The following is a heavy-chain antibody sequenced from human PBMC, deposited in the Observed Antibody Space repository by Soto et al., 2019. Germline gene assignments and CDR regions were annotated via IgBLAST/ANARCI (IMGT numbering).Heavy chain of an antibody. Sequence: PSETLSLTCTVSGGSISSYYWSWIWQPPGKGLEWIGYIYYSGSTNYNPSLKSRVTISVDTSKNQFSLKLSSVTAADTAVYYCARGSYYGDYVGVGYYYYYYMDVWGKGTTVTVSS. CDR2: IYYSGST. J-gene: IGHJ6*03. CDR1: GGSISSYY. V-gene: IGHV4-59*01. D-gene: IGHD4-17*01. CDR3: ARGSYYGDYVGVGYYYYYYMDV.